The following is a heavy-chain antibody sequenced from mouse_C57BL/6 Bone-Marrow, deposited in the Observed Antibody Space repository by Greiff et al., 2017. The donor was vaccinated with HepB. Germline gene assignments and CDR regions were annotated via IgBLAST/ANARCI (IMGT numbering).Heavy chain of an antibody. D-gene: IGHD2-1*01. CDR1: GFTFTDYY. CDR3: ARSYGNYDFDY. Sequence: EVQRVESGGGLVQPGGSLSLSCAASGFTFTDYYMSWARQPPGKALEWLGFIRNKANGYTTEYSASVKGRFTISRDNSQSILYLQMNALRAEDSATYYCARSYGNYDFDYWGQGTTLTVSS. J-gene: IGHJ2*01. V-gene: IGHV7-3*01. CDR2: IRNKANGYTT.